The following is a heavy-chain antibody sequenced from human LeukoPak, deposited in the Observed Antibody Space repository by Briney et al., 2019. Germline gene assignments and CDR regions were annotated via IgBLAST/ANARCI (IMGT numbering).Heavy chain of an antibody. J-gene: IGHJ3*01. CDR3: ARGISMFVNAFDL. CDR2: IWYDGSNE. CDR1: GFSFSNSG. Sequence: TGGSLRLSCAASGFSFSNSGMHWVRQAPGKGLEWVAVIWYDGSNEYYADAVKGRFTISRDNSKNTVHLQMNSLRVEDTSVYYCARGISMFVNAFDLWGQGTLVTVTS. V-gene: IGHV3-33*01. D-gene: IGHD3-10*02.